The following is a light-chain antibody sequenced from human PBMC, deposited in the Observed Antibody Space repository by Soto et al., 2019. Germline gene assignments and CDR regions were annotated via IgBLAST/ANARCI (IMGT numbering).Light chain of an antibody. Sequence: QSVLTQPPSASGTPGQRVTISCSGSNSNIRSNTVNWYQQLPGTAPKLLIYSNSQRPSGVPDRFSGSKSDTSASLAISGLQSEDEADYYCAAWDDSLSGYVFGTGTKVTVL. J-gene: IGLJ1*01. CDR3: AAWDDSLSGYV. CDR1: NSNIRSNT. CDR2: SNS. V-gene: IGLV1-44*01.